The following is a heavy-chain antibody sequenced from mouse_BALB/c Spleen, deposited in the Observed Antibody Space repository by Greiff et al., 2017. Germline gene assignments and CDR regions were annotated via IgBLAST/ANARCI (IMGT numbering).Heavy chain of an antibody. CDR1: GFNIKDYY. J-gene: IGHJ4*01. CDR2: IDPENGDT. D-gene: IGHD2-4*01. CDR3: KPYDYDREDYAMDY. V-gene: IGHV14-4*02. Sequence: VQLQQSGAELVRSGASVKLSCTASGFNIKDYYMHWVKQRPEQGLEWIGWIDPENGDTEYAPKFQGKATMTADTSSNTAYLQLSSLTSEDTAVYYCKPYDYDREDYAMDYWGQGTSVTVSS.